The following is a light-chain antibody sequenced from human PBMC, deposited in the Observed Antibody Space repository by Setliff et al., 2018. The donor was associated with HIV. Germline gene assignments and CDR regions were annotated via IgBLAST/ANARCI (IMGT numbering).Light chain of an antibody. CDR2: DVT. Sequence: QSALAQPASMSGSPGQSITVSCTGTSSDVGGFNFVSWYQQHPGKAPRLMIYDVTNRPSGVSNRFSGSNSGNTASLTISGLQAEDEADYYCTSYANSSTYIFGTGTKVTVL. CDR3: TSYANSSTYI. CDR1: SSDVGGFNF. V-gene: IGLV2-14*03. J-gene: IGLJ1*01.